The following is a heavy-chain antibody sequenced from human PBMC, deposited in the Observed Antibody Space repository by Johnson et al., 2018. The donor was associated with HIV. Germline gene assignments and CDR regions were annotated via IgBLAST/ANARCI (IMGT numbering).Heavy chain of an antibody. V-gene: IGHV3-9*01. Sequence: EVQLVESGGGLVQPGRSLRLSCAASGFTFDDYAMHWVRQAPGKGLEWVSGISWNSGSIAYADSVKGRFTISRDNSKNTLFLQMNSLRAEDTAVYYCARGRRIQLWLLADAFDIWGQGTMVTVSS. D-gene: IGHD5-18*01. CDR2: ISWNSGSI. CDR1: GFTFDDYA. J-gene: IGHJ3*02. CDR3: ARGRRIQLWLLADAFDI.